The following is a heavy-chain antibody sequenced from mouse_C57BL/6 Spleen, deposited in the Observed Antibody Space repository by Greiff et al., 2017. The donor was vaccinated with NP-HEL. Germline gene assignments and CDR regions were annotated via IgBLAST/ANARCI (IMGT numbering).Heavy chain of an antibody. V-gene: IGHV3-6*01. CDR3: ARQSYGYDY. CDR1: GYSITSGYY. J-gene: IGHJ2*01. Sequence: EVQLKESGPGLVKPSQSLSLTCSVTGYSITSGYYWNWIRQFPGNKLEWMGYISYDGSNNYNPSLKNRISITRDTSKNQFFLKLNSVTTEDTATYYCARQSYGYDYWGQGTTLTVSS. CDR2: ISYDGSN. D-gene: IGHD2-2*01.